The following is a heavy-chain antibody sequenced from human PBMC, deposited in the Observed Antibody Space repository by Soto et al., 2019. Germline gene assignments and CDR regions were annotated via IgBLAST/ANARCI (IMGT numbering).Heavy chain of an antibody. CDR3: VTSVMRSLKETTDY. J-gene: IGHJ4*02. Sequence: DVQLVESGGGLVQPGGSLKLSCAASGFTFSGSAMHWVRQASGKGLEWVGRIRSKANNYATVYAASVKGRITIATDESKNKASLQMNSLKTEDTAVYYCVTSVMRSLKETTDYWGQGILVTVSS. CDR1: GFTFSGSA. CDR2: IRSKANNYAT. V-gene: IGHV3-73*01. D-gene: IGHD1-1*01.